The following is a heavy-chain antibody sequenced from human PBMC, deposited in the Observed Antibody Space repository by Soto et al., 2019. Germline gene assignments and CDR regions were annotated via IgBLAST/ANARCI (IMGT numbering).Heavy chain of an antibody. CDR3: AKDRIRGTSYFDY. J-gene: IGHJ4*02. Sequence: QVQLLESGGGVVQPGRSLRLSCAASGFSFNTYGMHWVRQAPGKGLEWVAVISYNGDKTFYADSVKGRFTISRDNTQTTLYLQMNGLRPEDTAVYYCAKDRIRGTSYFDYWGQGTLVTVSS. V-gene: IGHV3-30*18. D-gene: IGHD6-6*01. CDR2: ISYNGDKT. CDR1: GFSFNTYG.